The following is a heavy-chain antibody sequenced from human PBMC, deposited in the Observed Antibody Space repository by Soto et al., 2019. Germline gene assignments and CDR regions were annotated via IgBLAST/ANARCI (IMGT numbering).Heavy chain of an antibody. D-gene: IGHD3-3*01. V-gene: IGHV1-69*01. J-gene: IGHJ4*02. CDR2: IIPIFGTA. CDR3: AVLDPEIKGVGYFDY. Sequence: QVQLVQSGAEVKKPGSSVKVSCKASGGTFSSYAISWVRQAPGQGLEWMGGIIPIFGTANYAQKFQGRVTITADESTSTAYMELSRLRSEDTALYYCAVLDPEIKGVGYFDYWGQGTLVTVSS. CDR1: GGTFSSYA.